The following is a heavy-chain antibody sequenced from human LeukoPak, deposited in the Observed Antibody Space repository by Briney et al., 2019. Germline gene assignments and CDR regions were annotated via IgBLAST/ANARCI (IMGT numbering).Heavy chain of an antibody. V-gene: IGHV3-48*03. CDR1: GFTFSSYE. D-gene: IGHD3-22*01. Sequence: GGSLRLSCAASGFTFSSYEMNWVRQAPGKGLEWVSYISSSGSTIYYADSVKGRFTISRDNAKNSLYLQMNSLRAEDTAVYYCARDWGYYYDSSGYQDAFDIWGQGTMVTVSS. CDR3: ARDWGYYYDSSGYQDAFDI. J-gene: IGHJ3*02. CDR2: ISSSGSTI.